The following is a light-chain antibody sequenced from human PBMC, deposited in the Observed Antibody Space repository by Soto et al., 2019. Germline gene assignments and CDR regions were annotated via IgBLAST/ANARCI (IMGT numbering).Light chain of an antibody. V-gene: IGKV3D-20*02. Sequence: EIVLTQSPGTLSLSPGESAALSCRASQSVTSNYLVWYRQKPGQAPRLLIYAISSRAAGIPDRFNGSGSGTDFTLTITRLEHEDSAVYSCQQHSNSPWTFGQGTRVE. CDR1: QSVTSNY. J-gene: IGKJ1*01. CDR3: QQHSNSPWT. CDR2: AIS.